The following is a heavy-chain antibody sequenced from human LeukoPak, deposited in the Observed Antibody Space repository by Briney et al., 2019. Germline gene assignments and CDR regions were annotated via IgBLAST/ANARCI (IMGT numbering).Heavy chain of an antibody. J-gene: IGHJ6*04. CDR2: IAYDGSHK. V-gene: IGHV3-30*18. CDR3: AELGITMIGGV. CDR1: GFTFSNYG. D-gene: IGHD3-10*02. Sequence: GGSLRLSCAVSGFTFSNYGMHWVRQAPGKGLEWVAVIAYDGSHKYYADSVMGRFTISRDNSKNTLYLQMDSLRAEDTAVYYCAELGITMIGGVWGKGTTVTISS.